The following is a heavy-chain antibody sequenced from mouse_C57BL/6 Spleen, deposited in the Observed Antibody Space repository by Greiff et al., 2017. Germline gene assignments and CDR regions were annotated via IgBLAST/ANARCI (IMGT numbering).Heavy chain of an antibody. CDR2: IDPEDGDP. D-gene: IGHD2-1*01. CDR1: GFNIKDYY. V-gene: IGHV14-1*01. J-gene: IGHJ2*01. CDR3: TTWGYGNYFFDY. Sequence: EVQLQQSGAELVRPGASVKLSCTASGFNIKDYYMHWVKQRPEQGLEWIGRIDPEDGDPEYAPKFQGKATMTADTSSNTAYLQLSSLTSEDTAVYYCTTWGYGNYFFDYWGQGTTLTVSS.